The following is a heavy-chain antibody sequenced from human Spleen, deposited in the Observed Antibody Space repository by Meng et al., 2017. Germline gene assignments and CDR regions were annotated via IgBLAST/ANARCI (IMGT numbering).Heavy chain of an antibody. CDR3: AKFPYSGIDYYGMDV. D-gene: IGHD5-12*01. J-gene: IGHJ6*02. Sequence: GGSLRLSCSASGFTFDDYAMPWVRQVPGKGLGWVSGISWNSGNIGYADSVKGRFTISRDNAKNSLYLQMNSLRAEDTSLYHCAKFPYSGIDYYGMDVWGQGTAVTVSS. CDR1: GFTFDDYA. V-gene: IGHV3-9*01. CDR2: ISWNSGNI.